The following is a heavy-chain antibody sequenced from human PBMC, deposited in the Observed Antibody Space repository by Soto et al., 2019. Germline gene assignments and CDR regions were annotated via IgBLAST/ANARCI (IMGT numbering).Heavy chain of an antibody. V-gene: IGHV4-61*01. CDR1: GGFVSSGSYY. D-gene: IGHD4-17*01. J-gene: IGHJ4*02. Sequence: SETLSLTCTVSGGFVSSGSYYWSWIRQPPGKGLEWIGYIYYSGSTNYNPSLKSRVTISVDTSKNQFSLKLSSVTAADTAVYYCARGSQMTTVTTGFDYWGQGTLVTVSS. CDR2: IYYSGST. CDR3: ARGSQMTTVTTGFDY.